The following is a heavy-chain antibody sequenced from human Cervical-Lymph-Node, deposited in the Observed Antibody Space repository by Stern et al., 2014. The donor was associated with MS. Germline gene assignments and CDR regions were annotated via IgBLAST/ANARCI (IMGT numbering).Heavy chain of an antibody. CDR2: IIPIFDVP. CDR1: GGTLSSYA. Sequence: VQLVQSGAEVKKPGSSVKVSCKASGGTLSSYAISWVRQAPGQGLAWVGGIIPIFDVPHYAQKFQGRVTMTADDSTSTAYMELSSLRSEDTAVYYCARDLTRGTDWGWGQGTLVVVSS. J-gene: IGHJ4*02. V-gene: IGHV1-69*01. CDR3: ARDLTRGTDWG. D-gene: IGHD3-9*01.